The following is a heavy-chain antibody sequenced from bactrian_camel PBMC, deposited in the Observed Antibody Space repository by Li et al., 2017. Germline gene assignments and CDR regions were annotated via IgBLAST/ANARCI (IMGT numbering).Heavy chain of an antibody. CDR1: PNTFRPYC. CDR2: IDDWGIT. CDR3: AAEEYCGGSRDLPVNYNY. J-gene: IGHJ4*01. D-gene: IGHD2*01. Sequence: QVQLVESGGGVEHLGGSLRLTCEATPNTFRPYCMAWFRQVQGKEREAVARIDDWGITTYADSVNGRFTVSQDNAKNTVHLQMNSLKPEDSSMYYCAAEEYCGGSRDLPVNYNYWGQGTQVTVS. V-gene: IGHV3S53*01.